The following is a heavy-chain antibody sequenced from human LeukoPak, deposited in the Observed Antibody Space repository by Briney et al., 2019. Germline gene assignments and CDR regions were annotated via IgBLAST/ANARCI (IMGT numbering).Heavy chain of an antibody. J-gene: IGHJ4*02. Sequence: SETLCLTCAVYGGSFSGYYWSWIRQPPGKGLEWIGEINHSGSTNYNPSLKSRVTISVDTSKNQFSLKLGSVTAADTAVYYCARGIRRIAAAGSRFDYWGQGTLVTVSS. CDR3: ARGIRRIAAAGSRFDY. CDR2: INHSGST. D-gene: IGHD6-13*01. CDR1: GGSFSGYY. V-gene: IGHV4-34*01.